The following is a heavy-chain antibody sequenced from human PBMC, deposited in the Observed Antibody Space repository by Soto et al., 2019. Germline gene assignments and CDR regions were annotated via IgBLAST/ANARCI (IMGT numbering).Heavy chain of an antibody. V-gene: IGHV3-23*01. CDR2: ISGSGGST. CDR1: GFTFSSYA. J-gene: IGHJ4*02. CDR3: AKDQLVAVAGFDY. D-gene: IGHD6-19*01. Sequence: GGSLRLSCAASGFTFSSYAMSWVRQAPGKGLEWVSAISGSGGSTYYADSVKGRFTISRDNSKNTLYLQMNSLGAEDTAVYYCAKDQLVAVAGFDYWGQGTLVTVSS.